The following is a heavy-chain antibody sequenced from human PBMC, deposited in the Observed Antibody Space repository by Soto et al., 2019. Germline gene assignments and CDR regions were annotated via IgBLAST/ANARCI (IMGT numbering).Heavy chain of an antibody. J-gene: IGHJ5*02. D-gene: IGHD3-10*01. CDR3: ARSPFYYYGSGSYRLSWFDP. CDR2: INHSGGT. CDR1: GGSFSGYY. Sequence: QVQLQQWGAGLLKPSETLSLTCAVYGGSFSGYYWSWIRQPPGKGLEWIGEINHSGGTNYNPSLKSRVTISVDTSKNQFSLKLSSVTAADTAVYYCARSPFYYYGSGSYRLSWFDPWGQGTLVTVSS. V-gene: IGHV4-34*01.